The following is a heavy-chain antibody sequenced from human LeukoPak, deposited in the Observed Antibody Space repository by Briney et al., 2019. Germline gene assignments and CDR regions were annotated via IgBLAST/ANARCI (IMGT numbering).Heavy chain of an antibody. V-gene: IGHV3-23*01. CDR3: AKEGIAVASHFDY. CDR2: ISGGGGST. J-gene: IGHJ4*02. D-gene: IGHD6-19*01. CDR1: GFTFSSYA. Sequence: GGSLRLSCAASGFTFSSYAMSWVRQAPGKGLEWISAISGGGGSTHYADSVKGRFTISRDNSKNTLYLQMNSLRAEDTAVYYCAKEGIAVASHFDYWGQGTLVTVSS.